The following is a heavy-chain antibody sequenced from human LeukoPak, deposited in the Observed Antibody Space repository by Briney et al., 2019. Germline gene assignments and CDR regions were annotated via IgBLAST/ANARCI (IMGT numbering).Heavy chain of an antibody. V-gene: IGHV4-59*08. Sequence: SETLSLTCTVSGGSISSYYWSWIRQPPGKGLEWIGYIYYSGSTNYNPSLKSRVTISVDTSKNQFSLKLSSVTAADTAVYYCARHIGSMVRGVPWFDPWGQGTLVTVSS. CDR3: ARHIGSMVRGVPWFDP. CDR1: GGSISSYY. D-gene: IGHD3-10*01. J-gene: IGHJ5*02. CDR2: IYYSGST.